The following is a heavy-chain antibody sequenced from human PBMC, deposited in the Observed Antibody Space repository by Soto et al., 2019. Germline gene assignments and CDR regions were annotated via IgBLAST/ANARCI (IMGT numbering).Heavy chain of an antibody. Sequence: TLSLTCAVYGGSFSGYYWSWIRQPPGKGLEWIGEINHSGSTNYNPSLKSRVTISVDTSKNQFSLKLSSVTAADTAVYYCARGRRIAAAGTGGLNWFDPWGQGTLVTVSS. V-gene: IGHV4-34*01. J-gene: IGHJ5*02. CDR2: INHSGST. D-gene: IGHD6-13*01. CDR1: GGSFSGYY. CDR3: ARGRRIAAAGTGGLNWFDP.